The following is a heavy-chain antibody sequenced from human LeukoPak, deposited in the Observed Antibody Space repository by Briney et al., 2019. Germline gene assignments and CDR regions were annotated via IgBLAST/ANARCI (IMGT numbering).Heavy chain of an antibody. V-gene: IGHV4-34*01. D-gene: IGHD4-17*01. CDR3: ARGFYGAPGY. CDR1: GGSFINYY. Sequence: SETLSLTCAVYGGSFINYYYNWIRQPPGKGLEWIGEINHSGNTNYNPSLKSRVTISVDTSKNQFSLKLNSVTAADTAVYYCARGFYGAPGYWGQGTLVTVSS. CDR2: INHSGNT. J-gene: IGHJ4*02.